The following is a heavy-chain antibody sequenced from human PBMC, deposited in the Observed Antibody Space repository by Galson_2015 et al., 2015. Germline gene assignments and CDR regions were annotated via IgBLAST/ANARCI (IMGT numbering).Heavy chain of an antibody. CDR2: IIPIFGTA. V-gene: IGHV1-69*13. CDR1: GGTFSSYA. Sequence: SVKVSCKASGGTFSSYAISWVRQAPGQGLEWMGGIIPIFGTANYAQKFQGRVTITADESTSTAYMELSSLRSEDTAVYYCATKEYSGYDLYYYYYYMDVWGKGTTATVSS. CDR3: ATKEYSGYDLYYYYYYMDV. D-gene: IGHD5-12*01. J-gene: IGHJ6*03.